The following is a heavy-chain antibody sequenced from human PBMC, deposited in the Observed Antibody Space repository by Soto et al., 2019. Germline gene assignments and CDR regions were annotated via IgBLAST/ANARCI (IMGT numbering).Heavy chain of an antibody. Sequence: SETLSLTCAVYGGSFSGYYWSWIRQPPGKGLEWIGEINHSGSTNYNPSLKSRVTISVDTSKNQFSLKLSSVTAADTAVYYCARGYWLPPVVPAAMDWIDPWGQGTLVTVSS. CDR1: GGSFSGYY. J-gene: IGHJ5*02. CDR2: INHSGST. D-gene: IGHD2-2*01. CDR3: ARGYWLPPVVPAAMDWIDP. V-gene: IGHV4-34*01.